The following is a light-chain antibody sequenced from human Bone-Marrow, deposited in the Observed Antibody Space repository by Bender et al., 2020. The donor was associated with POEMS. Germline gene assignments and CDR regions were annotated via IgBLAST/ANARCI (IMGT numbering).Light chain of an antibody. J-gene: IGLJ1*01. V-gene: IGLV2-23*02. CDR3: CSFAGLAV. Sequence: QSALTQPAFVSGSSGQAITISCTGTSSDVWSYNLVFWYQQHPGKAPKLIIYDVSNRPSGVSNRFSGSKSDNRASLTISGLQTDDEADCYCCSFAGLAVFGTGTQVTVL. CDR1: SSDVWSYNL. CDR2: DVS.